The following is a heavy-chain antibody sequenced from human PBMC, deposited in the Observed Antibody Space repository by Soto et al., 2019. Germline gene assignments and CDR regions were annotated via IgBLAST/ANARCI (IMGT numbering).Heavy chain of an antibody. D-gene: IGHD5-18*01. Sequence: GGSLRLSCAASGFTFSSYWMSWVRQAPGKGLEWVANIKQDGSEKYYVDSVKGRFTISRDNAKNSLYLQMNSLRAEDTAVYYCAGTAMVKTPWYYYYGMDVWGQGTTVTVSS. CDR3: AGTAMVKTPWYYYYGMDV. V-gene: IGHV3-7*01. J-gene: IGHJ6*02. CDR1: GFTFSSYW. CDR2: IKQDGSEK.